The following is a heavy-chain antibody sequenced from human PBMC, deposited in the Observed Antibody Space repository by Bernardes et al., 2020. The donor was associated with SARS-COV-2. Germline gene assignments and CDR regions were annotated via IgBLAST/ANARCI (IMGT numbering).Heavy chain of an antibody. J-gene: IGHJ6*02. CDR2: IKQDGSEK. CDR1: GFTFSSYC. Sequence: GGSLRLSCEASGFTFSSYCMSWVRQAPGKGLEWVANIKQDGSEKYYVDSLKGRFTISRDNAKNSLYLQMNSLRAEDTALYYCARDRSGNSYGYYYGMDVWGQGTTVTVSS. CDR3: ARDRSGNSYGYYYGMDV. D-gene: IGHD6-19*01. V-gene: IGHV3-7*01.